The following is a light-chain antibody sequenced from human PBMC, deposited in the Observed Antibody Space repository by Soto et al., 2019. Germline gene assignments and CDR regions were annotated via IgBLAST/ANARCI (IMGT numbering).Light chain of an antibody. CDR2: WAS. CDR1: QSLLYSSNNKTN. V-gene: IGKV4-1*01. CDR3: QQYYSDFFT. Sequence: DIVMTQSPEFLAVPLGERATINCKSSQSLLYSSNNKTNLAWYQHRPGQSPKMLIFWASARESGVPDRFSGSGSETDFTLSLSRLQAEDAAVYYCQQYYSDFFTFGQGTRLEIK. J-gene: IGKJ2*01.